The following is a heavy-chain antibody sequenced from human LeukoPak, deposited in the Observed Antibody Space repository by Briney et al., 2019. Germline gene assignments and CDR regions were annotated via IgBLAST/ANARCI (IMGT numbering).Heavy chain of an antibody. Sequence: SETLTLTCAVSGGSFSDYYWSWIRQSPGRGPEWIGEINQSGSTDYNPSLKSRVIISMDTSKTQFSLNLSSVTAADTAVYYCARDYDSSGYYPFYWGQGTPVTVSS. CDR2: INQSGST. CDR3: ARDYDSSGYYPFY. J-gene: IGHJ4*02. V-gene: IGHV4-34*01. CDR1: GGSFSDYY. D-gene: IGHD3-22*01.